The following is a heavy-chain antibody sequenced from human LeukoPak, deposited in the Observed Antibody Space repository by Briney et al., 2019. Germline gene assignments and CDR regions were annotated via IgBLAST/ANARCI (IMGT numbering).Heavy chain of an antibody. V-gene: IGHV3-33*01. CDR2: IWYDGSNK. CDR1: GFTFSSYG. Sequence: GGSLRLSCAASGFTFSSYGMHWVRQAPGKGLEWVAVIWYDGSNKYYADSVKGRFTISRDNSKNTLYLQMNSLRAEDTAVYYCAGEGKYYYGSGGGYYYGMDVWGQGTTVTVSS. D-gene: IGHD3-10*01. CDR3: AGEGKYYYGSGGGYYYGMDV. J-gene: IGHJ6*02.